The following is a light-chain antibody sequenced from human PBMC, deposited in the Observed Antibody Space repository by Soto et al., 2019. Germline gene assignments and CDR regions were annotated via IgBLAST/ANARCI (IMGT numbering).Light chain of an antibody. Sequence: QSVLTQPASVSGSPGQSITISCTGTSSDVGSYNLVSWYQQHPGKAPKLMIYAGSNRPSGVSNRFSGSKSGNTASLTISGLQAEDEADYYCCSYAGSSTLFGGGTKVTVL. J-gene: IGLJ2*01. CDR1: SSDVGSYNL. CDR3: CSYAGSSTL. CDR2: AGS. V-gene: IGLV2-23*01.